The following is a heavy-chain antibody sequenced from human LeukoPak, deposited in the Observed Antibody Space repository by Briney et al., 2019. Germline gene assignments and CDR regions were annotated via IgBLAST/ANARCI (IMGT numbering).Heavy chain of an antibody. V-gene: IGHV1-46*01. CDR2: INPSGGST. CDR1: GYTFTSYY. D-gene: IGHD3-9*01. J-gene: IGHJ1*01. CDR3: ARNYGGILTGPEYFQH. Sequence: ASVKVSCKASGYTFTSYYMHWVRQAPGQGLEWMGIINPSGGSTSYAQKFQGRVTITADESTSTAYMELSSLRSEDTAVYYCARNYGGILTGPEYFQHWGQGTLVTVSS.